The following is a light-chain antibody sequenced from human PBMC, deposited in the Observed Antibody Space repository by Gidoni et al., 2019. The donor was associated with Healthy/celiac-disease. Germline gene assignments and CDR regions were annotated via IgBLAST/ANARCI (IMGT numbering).Light chain of an antibody. CDR2: GAS. J-gene: IGKJ4*01. Sequence: EIVLTQSPGTLSLSPGARATLTCRASHSVSSSYLAWYQQKPGQAPMLLIYGASSRAPGIPDRVSGSGSGTDFTLTISRLGPEDFAVYYCQQYGSSPPALTFGGXTKLEIK. V-gene: IGKV3-20*01. CDR1: HSVSSSY. CDR3: QQYGSSPPALT.